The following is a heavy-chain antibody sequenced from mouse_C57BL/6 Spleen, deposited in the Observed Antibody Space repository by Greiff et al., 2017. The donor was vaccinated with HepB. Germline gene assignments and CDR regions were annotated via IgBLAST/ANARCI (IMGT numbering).Heavy chain of an antibody. CDR1: GFTFSSYA. CDR2: ISSGGDYI. V-gene: IGHV5-9-1*02. Sequence: EVQGVESGEGLVKPGGSLKLSCAASGFTFSSYAMSWVRQTPEKRLEWVAYISSGGDYIYYAYTVKGRFTISRDNARNTLYLQMSSLKSEDTSMYYCTRPTAQAYFDYWGQGTTLTVSS. CDR3: TRPTAQAYFDY. D-gene: IGHD3-2*02. J-gene: IGHJ2*01.